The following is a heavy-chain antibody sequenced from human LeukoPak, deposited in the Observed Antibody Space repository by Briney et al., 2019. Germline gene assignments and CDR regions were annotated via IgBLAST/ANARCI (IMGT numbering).Heavy chain of an antibody. CDR2: ISPSGGST. V-gene: IGHV1-46*01. CDR1: GYTFTSNY. Sequence: ASVKVSCKAFGYTFTSNYMHWVRQAPGQGPEWMGVISPSGGSTTYAQKFQGRVTLTRDMSTSTDYLELSSLRSEDTAVYYCARDLSESGYYDFWSGYSALDYWGQGTLVTVSS. J-gene: IGHJ4*02. CDR3: ARDLSESGYYDFWSGYSALDY. D-gene: IGHD3-3*01.